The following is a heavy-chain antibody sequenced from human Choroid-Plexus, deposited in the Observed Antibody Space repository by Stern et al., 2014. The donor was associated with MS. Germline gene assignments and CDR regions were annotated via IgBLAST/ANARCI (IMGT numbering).Heavy chain of an antibody. J-gene: IGHJ4*02. Sequence: VQLVESGGGVVQPGRPLRLSCVASGFTFGSCAMHWVRQAPGKGLAWVAGVAYDGSNKYYADSVKGRFTISRDNSQNTLYMQMSSLRPEDTAVYYCAKDRQYLTXXXXXWGQGSLVTVSS. D-gene: IGHD2/OR15-2a*01. CDR2: VAYDGSNK. V-gene: IGHV3-30*18. CDR3: AKDRQYLTXXXXX. CDR1: GFTFGSCA.